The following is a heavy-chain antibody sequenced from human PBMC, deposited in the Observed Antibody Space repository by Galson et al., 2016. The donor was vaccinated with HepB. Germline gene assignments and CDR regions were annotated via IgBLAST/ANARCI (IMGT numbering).Heavy chain of an antibody. CDR1: GYTFRNYV. CDR2: IIPMFGTP. CDR3: ARSAPSGLNHHYYYGMDV. D-gene: IGHD6-13*01. V-gene: IGHV1-69*13. Sequence: SVKVSCKASGYTFRNYVISWVRQAPRQGLEWMGGIIPMFGTPYYAHNFRGRVTINADESTSTGYMALSSLRSEDTAVYYCARSAPSGLNHHYYYGMDVWGQGTTVTVSS. J-gene: IGHJ6*02.